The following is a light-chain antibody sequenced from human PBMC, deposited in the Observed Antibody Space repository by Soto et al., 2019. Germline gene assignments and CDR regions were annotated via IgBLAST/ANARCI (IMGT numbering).Light chain of an antibody. V-gene: IGLV2-14*01. Sequence: QSALTQPASVSGSPGQSITISCTGTSSDIGGYKYVSWYQQHPGKAPKLMIYEVTYRPSGVSDRFSGSKSGNTASLTVSGLQAEDEADYYCSSYTSSGTIDVFGTGTKLTVL. CDR3: SSYTSSGTIDV. J-gene: IGLJ1*01. CDR1: SSDIGGYKY. CDR2: EVT.